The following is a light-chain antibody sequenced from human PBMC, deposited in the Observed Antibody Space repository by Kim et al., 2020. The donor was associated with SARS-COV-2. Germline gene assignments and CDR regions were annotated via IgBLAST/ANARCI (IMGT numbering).Light chain of an antibody. V-gene: IGKV1-8*01. J-gene: IGKJ1*01. CDR1: HVISSY. Sequence: ASPADRATITCRARHVISSYLAWYQQQPGKAPKLLIYAASTLQSGVPSRFSGSGSGTDFTLTISCLQSEDFATYYCQQYYSYPRTFGQVTKVDIK. CDR3: QQYYSYPRT. CDR2: AAS.